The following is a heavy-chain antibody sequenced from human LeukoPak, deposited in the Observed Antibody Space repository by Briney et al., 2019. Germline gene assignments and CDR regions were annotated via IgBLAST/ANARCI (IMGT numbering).Heavy chain of an antibody. CDR2: ISGSGGST. D-gene: IGHD2-2*01. CDR1: GFTFSSYG. V-gene: IGHV3-23*01. CDR3: AKLRGVVVPAAILDY. J-gene: IGHJ4*02. Sequence: GGSLRLSCAASGFTFSSYGMSWVRQAPGKGLEWVSAISGSGGSTYYADSVKGRFTISRDNSKNTLYLQMNSLRAEDTAVYYCAKLRGVVVPAAILDYWGQGTLVTVSS.